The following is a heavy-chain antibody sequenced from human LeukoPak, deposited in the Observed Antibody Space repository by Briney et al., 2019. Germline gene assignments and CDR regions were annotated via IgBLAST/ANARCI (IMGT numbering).Heavy chain of an antibody. J-gene: IGHJ4*02. CDR2: ISGSGGST. D-gene: IGHD3-22*01. CDR1: GFTFSSYA. CDR3: AKPRGYYDSSGYYSPFDY. Sequence: GGSLRLACADSGFTFSSYAMSWVRQAPGKGLEWVAAISGSGGSTYYADSVKGRFTISRDNSKNTLYLQMNSLRAEDTAVYYCAKPRGYYDSSGYYSPFDYSGQGTLVTVSS. V-gene: IGHV3-23*01.